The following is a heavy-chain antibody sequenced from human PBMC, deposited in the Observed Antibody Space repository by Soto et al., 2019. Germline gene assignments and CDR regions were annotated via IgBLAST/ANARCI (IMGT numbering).Heavy chain of an antibody. CDR1: GFTFSSYW. J-gene: IGHJ4*02. CDR3: ATLLIRSRQGNDY. CDR2: INSDGSST. D-gene: IGHD3-16*01. Sequence: EVQLVESGGGLVQPGGSLRLSCAASGFTFSSYWMHWVRQAPGKGLVWVSRINSDGSSTSYADSVKGRFTISRDNAKNTRDLQMNSLRAEDTAVYYGATLLIRSRQGNDYWGQGTLVTVSS. V-gene: IGHV3-74*01.